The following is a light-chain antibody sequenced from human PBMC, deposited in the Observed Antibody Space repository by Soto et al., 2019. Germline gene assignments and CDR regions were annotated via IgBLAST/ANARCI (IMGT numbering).Light chain of an antibody. CDR3: RQYGSSPPLT. CDR1: QSVSSSH. J-gene: IGKJ4*01. Sequence: EIVLTQSPGTLSLSPGERATLSCRASQSVSSSHLAWYQQKPGQAPRPLIYGASSRATGTPDRVSCRGSWTDFTLTISRLEPEDFVVYYCRQYGSSPPLTFGGGTKVEIK. V-gene: IGKV3-20*01. CDR2: GAS.